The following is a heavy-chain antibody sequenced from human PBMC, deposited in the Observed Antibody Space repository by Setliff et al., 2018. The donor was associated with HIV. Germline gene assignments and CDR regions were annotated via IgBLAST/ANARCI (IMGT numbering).Heavy chain of an antibody. J-gene: IGHJ5*02. CDR3: ARDSCSSTSCPNWFDP. V-gene: IGHV1-18*01. Sequence: ASVKVSCKGSGYIFNTNGISWVRLAPGQGLEWMGWISAYNGNTNYAQRFQGRVTMTTDTSTSTAYMELRSLRSDDTAVYFCARDSCSSTSCPNWFDPWGQGTLVTVSS. D-gene: IGHD2-2*01. CDR1: GYIFNTNG. CDR2: ISAYNGNT.